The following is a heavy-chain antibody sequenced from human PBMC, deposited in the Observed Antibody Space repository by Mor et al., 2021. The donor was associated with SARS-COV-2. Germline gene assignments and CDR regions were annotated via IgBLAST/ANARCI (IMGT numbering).Heavy chain of an antibody. Sequence: KGRFTISRDNSKNTLYLQMNSLRAEDTAVYYCAKGDSSGWSYYYYYGMDVWGQGTTVTVSS. V-gene: IGHV3-30*02. J-gene: IGHJ6*02. D-gene: IGHD6-19*01. CDR3: AKGDSSGWSYYYYYGMDV.